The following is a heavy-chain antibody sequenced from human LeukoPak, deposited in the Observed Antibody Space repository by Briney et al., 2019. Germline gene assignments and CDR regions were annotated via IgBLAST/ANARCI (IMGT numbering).Heavy chain of an antibody. Sequence: GGSLRLSCAASGFTFSSYWMSWVRHAPGKGLEWVANIKPDGSEKYYVDSVKGRFTISRDNADNSLYLQMDSLRAEDTAMYYCAGLMYYFDSWGQGTLVTVSS. D-gene: IGHD2-8*01. CDR3: AGLMYYFDS. CDR2: IKPDGSEK. CDR1: GFTFSSYW. J-gene: IGHJ4*02. V-gene: IGHV3-7*01.